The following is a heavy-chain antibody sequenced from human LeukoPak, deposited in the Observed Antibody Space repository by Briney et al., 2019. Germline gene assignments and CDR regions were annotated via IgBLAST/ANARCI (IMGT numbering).Heavy chain of an antibody. CDR1: GGSISTYY. Sequence: SETLSLTCTVSGGSISTYYWSWIRQPAGKGLEWIGRIYTSGSTNYNPSLKSRITMSVDTSKNQSSLKLTSVTAADTAVYYCARDRVDSSGFYYYYGMDVWGQGTTVTVSS. J-gene: IGHJ6*02. D-gene: IGHD3-22*01. CDR3: ARDRVDSSGFYYYYGMDV. CDR2: IYTSGST. V-gene: IGHV4-4*07.